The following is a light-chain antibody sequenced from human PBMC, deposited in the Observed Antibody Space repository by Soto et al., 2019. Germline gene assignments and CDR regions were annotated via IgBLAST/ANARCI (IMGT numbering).Light chain of an antibody. Sequence: EIMLTQSPDILSLSPGERATLSCRASQSISKTYVAWYQQRPGQAPKLLISGASGWAIGIPDRFSVSGSGTDFSLTISNIDPEDCAIYYCQQFSASPYTFGQGTRLDI. J-gene: IGKJ2*01. V-gene: IGKV3-20*01. CDR2: GAS. CDR3: QQFSASPYT. CDR1: QSISKTY.